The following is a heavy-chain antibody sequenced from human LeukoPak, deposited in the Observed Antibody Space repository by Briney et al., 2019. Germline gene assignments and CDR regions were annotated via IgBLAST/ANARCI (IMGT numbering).Heavy chain of an antibody. D-gene: IGHD3-22*01. CDR3: TRDYYDSTGAFDY. CDR2: IRTQSYGATT. J-gene: IGHJ4*02. Sequence: GGSLRLSCKTSGISFGDSTMNWVRQAPGKGLEWLGFIRTQSYGATTEYAAAVKGRFTISRDDSKSIAYLQMNSLKTEDTAIYYCTRDYYDSTGAFDYWGQGTQVTVSS. V-gene: IGHV3-49*04. CDR1: GISFGDST.